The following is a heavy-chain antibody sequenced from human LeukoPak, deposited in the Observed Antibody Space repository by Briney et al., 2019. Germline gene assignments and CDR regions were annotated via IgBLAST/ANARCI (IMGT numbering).Heavy chain of an antibody. CDR1: GFTFSSYG. CDR2: ISYDGSNK. CDR3: AKVDGVD. V-gene: IGHV3-30*18. D-gene: IGHD3-3*01. Sequence: GGSLRLSCAASGFTFSSYGMHWVRQAPGKGLEWVAVISYDGSNKYYADSAKGRFTISRDNSKNTLYLRMNSLRAEDTAVYYCAKVDGVDWGQGTLVTVSS. J-gene: IGHJ4*02.